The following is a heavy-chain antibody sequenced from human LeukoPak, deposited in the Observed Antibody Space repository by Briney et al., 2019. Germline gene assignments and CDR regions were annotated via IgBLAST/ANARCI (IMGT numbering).Heavy chain of an antibody. Sequence: GGSLRLSCAASGFSFSSYAITWVRQAPGKGLEWVSAISGSGGSTYYADSVKGRFTISRDNSKNTLYLQMNSLRAEDTAVYYCAKTTSTRSIVGATNYFDYWGQGTLVTVSS. D-gene: IGHD1-26*01. CDR3: AKTTSTRSIVGATNYFDY. CDR2: ISGSGGST. J-gene: IGHJ4*02. V-gene: IGHV3-23*01. CDR1: GFSFSSYA.